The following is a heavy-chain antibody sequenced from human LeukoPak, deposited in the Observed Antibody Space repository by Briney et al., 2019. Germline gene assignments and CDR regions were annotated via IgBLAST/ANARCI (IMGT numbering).Heavy chain of an antibody. CDR1: GYSISSGYY. V-gene: IGHV4-38-2*01. CDR3: ARKESGYSYGYVFDY. Sequence: SETLSLTCAVSGYSISSGYYWGWIRQPPGKGLEWIGSIYHRGSTYYNPSLKSRVTISVDTSKNQFSLKLSSVTAADTAVYYCARKESGYSYGYVFDYWGQGTLVTVSS. D-gene: IGHD5-18*01. CDR2: IYHRGST. J-gene: IGHJ4*02.